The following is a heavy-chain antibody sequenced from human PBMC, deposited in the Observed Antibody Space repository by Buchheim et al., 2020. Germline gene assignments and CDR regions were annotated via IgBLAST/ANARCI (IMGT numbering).Heavy chain of an antibody. CDR2: INSDGRTT. Sequence: EVQLVESGGGLVQPGGSLRLSCAASGFTFSSYWMHWVRQAPGKGLVCVARINSDGRTTTYADSLKGRFTISRDNAMNTLYLQMNSLRAEDTAVYYCVTSGSYYYYAMDVWGQGTT. CDR1: GFTFSSYW. V-gene: IGHV3-74*01. CDR3: VTSGSYYYYAMDV. D-gene: IGHD3-22*01. J-gene: IGHJ6*02.